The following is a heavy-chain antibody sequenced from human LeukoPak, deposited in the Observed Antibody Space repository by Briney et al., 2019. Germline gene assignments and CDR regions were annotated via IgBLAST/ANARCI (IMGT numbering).Heavy chain of an antibody. CDR1: GGSLTSYY. V-gene: IGHV4-59*08. CDR3: ARQGPIVVVENWFDP. D-gene: IGHD3-22*01. CDR2: IYYSGSV. J-gene: IGHJ5*02. Sequence: SEPLSLTCTVSGGSLTSYYWSWIRQPPGKGLQWIGYIYYSGSVNYNPSLKSRVTISVDTSKNQFSLNLSSVTAADTAVYYCARQGPIVVVENWFDPWGQGTLVTVSS.